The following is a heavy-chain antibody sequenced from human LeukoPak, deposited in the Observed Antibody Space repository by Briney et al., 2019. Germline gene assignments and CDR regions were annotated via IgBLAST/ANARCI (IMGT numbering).Heavy chain of an antibody. CDR3: ARAPYYDFWSGYSWFDP. V-gene: IGHV4-39*07. CDR1: GGSISSSSYY. D-gene: IGHD3-3*01. J-gene: IGHJ5*02. Sequence: PSETLSLTCTVSGGSISSSSYYWGWIRQPPGKGLEWIGSIYYSGSTYYNPSLKSRVTISVDTSKNQFSLKLSSVTAADTAVYYCARAPYYDFWSGYSWFDPWGQGTLVTVSS. CDR2: IYYSGST.